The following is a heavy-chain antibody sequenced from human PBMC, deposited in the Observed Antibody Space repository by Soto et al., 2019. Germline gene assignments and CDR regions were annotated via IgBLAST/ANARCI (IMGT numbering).Heavy chain of an antibody. D-gene: IGHD3-22*01. V-gene: IGHV1-18*04. CDR1: GYTFTSYG. Sequence: EASVKVSCKASGYTFTSYGISWVRQAPGQGLEWMGWISAYNGNTNYAQKLQGRVTMTTDTSTSTAYMELRSLRSDDTAVYYCARPTFEGFYYYDSSFDYWGRGTLVTVSS. J-gene: IGHJ4*02. CDR3: ARPTFEGFYYYDSSFDY. CDR2: ISAYNGNT.